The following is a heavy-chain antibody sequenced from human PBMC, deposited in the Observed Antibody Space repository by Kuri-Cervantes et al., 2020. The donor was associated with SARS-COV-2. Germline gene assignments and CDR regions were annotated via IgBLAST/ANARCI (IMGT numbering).Heavy chain of an antibody. J-gene: IGHJ6*03. CDR2: MNPNGGNT. CDR3: ARGKVPAAICAGSYYYYYMDV. Sequence: ASVKVSCKASGYTFTSYDINWVRQATGQGLGWMGWMNPNGGNTGYAQKFQGRVTITRNTSISTAYMKVSSLRSEDTAVYYCARGKVPAAICAGSYYYYYMDVWGKGTTVTVSS. V-gene: IGHV1-8*03. D-gene: IGHD2-2*01. CDR1: GYTFTSYD.